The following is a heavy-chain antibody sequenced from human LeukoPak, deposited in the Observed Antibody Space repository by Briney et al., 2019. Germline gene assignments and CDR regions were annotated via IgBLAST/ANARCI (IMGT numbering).Heavy chain of an antibody. CDR3: ARGHHDSGGPPGDY. J-gene: IGHJ4*02. D-gene: IGHD3-22*01. Sequence: PGGSLRLSCAASGFTFSSYSMNWVRQAPGKGLEWVSSISSSSSYIYYADSVKGRFTISRDNAKNSLYLQMNSLRAEDTAVYYCARGHHDSGGPPGDYWGQGTLVTVSS. CDR1: GFTFSSYS. V-gene: IGHV3-21*01. CDR2: ISSSSSYI.